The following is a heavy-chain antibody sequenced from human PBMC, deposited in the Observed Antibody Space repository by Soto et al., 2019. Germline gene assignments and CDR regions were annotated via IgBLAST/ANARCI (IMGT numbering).Heavy chain of an antibody. J-gene: IGHJ4*01. CDR3: ARARSLVAGDRALGY. V-gene: IGHV1-18*01. D-gene: IGHD6-19*01. Sequence: ASVKVSCKASGYTFTTYGVYWLRQAPGQGPERMGWINVYNGNIMYAHNLLGRVTMTTDTSTNTAYLELRSLRSDDTAVYYCARARSLVAGDRALGYWG. CDR2: INVYNGNI. CDR1: GYTFTTYG.